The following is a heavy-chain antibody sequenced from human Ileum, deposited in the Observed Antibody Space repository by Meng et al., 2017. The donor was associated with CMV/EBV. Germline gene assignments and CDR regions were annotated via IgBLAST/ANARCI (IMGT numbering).Heavy chain of an antibody. V-gene: IGHV1-2*02. CDR2: INPNSGGT. CDR3: AREGSRELRGASGY. Sequence: ASVKVSCKASGYTFTGYYMHWVRQAPGQGLEWMGWINPNSGGTNYAQKFQGRVTMIRDTSISTAYMELSRLGSDDTAVYYCAREGSRELRGASGYWGQGTLVTVSS. CDR1: GYTFTGYY. D-gene: IGHD1-26*01. J-gene: IGHJ4*02.